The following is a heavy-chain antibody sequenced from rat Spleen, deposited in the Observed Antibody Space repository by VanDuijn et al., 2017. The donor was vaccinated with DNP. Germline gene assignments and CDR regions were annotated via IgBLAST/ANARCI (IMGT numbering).Heavy chain of an antibody. D-gene: IGHD1-3*01. CDR1: GFSLTSYN. CDR3: TRDLRVATGHPYGLDP. CDR2: ISSGGST. V-gene: IGHV2-6*01. J-gene: IGHJ4*01. Sequence: QVQLKESGPGLVQPSQTLSLTCTVAGFSLTSYNVHWVRQPPGKGLEWIAAISSGGSTYYNSALKSRLSISRDTSKDQVFLKMNSLQAEDTAIYFCTRDLRVATGHPYGLDPWGQGISVTVSS.